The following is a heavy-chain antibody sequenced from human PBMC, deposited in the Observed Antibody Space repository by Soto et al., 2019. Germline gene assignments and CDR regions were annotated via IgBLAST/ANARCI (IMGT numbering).Heavy chain of an antibody. V-gene: IGHV3-48*01. CDR2: ISSSSSTI. CDR3: ATKTIIAATGGS. J-gene: IGHJ5*02. D-gene: IGHD6-13*01. Sequence: EVQLVESGGGLVQPGGSLRLSCAASGLTFSSYSMNWVRQAPGKGLEWVSYISSSSSTILYADSVKGRFTISRDNAKNSLYLQMNSLRAEETAVYYCATKTIIAATGGSWGQGTMVTVSS. CDR1: GLTFSSYS.